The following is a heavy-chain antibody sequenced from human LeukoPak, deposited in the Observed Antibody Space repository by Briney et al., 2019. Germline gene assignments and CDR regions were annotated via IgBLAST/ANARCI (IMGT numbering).Heavy chain of an antibody. CDR1: GFTFSSYA. V-gene: IGHV3-23*01. CDR3: AKDLIVVVVAATPFDY. Sequence: GGSLRLSCAASGFTFSSYAMSWVRQAPGKGLEWVSAISGSGGSTYYADSVKGRFTISRDNSKNTLYLRMNSLRAEDTAVYYCAKDLIVVVVAATPFDYWGQGTLVTVSS. D-gene: IGHD2-15*01. CDR2: ISGSGGST. J-gene: IGHJ4*02.